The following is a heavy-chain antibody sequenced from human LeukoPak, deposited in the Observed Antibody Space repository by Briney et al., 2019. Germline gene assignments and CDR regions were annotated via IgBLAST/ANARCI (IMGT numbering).Heavy chain of an antibody. CDR3: ARGLASGYPPIPFDY. D-gene: IGHD3-3*01. J-gene: IGHJ4*02. V-gene: IGHV4-34*12. CDR2: IIDTGST. CDR1: GGSFSGDF. Sequence: NASETLSLTCAVYGGSFSGDFWSWIRQSPGKGPEWIGEIIDTGSTKYNSSLKSRVTISVDTSKNEFSLNLTSVTAADTAIYYCARGLASGYPPIPFDYWGQGTLVTVSS.